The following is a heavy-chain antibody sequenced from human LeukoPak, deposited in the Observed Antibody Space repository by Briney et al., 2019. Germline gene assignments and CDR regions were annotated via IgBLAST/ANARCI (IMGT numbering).Heavy chain of an antibody. Sequence: GGSLRLSCAASEFTFSTFAMSWVRQAPGKGLEWVSAITASGVSTYSADSVKGRFTISRDNSKNTLYLQMNSLRAEDTAVYYCAKDGATMVRGNWFDPWGQGTLVTVSS. V-gene: IGHV3-23*01. D-gene: IGHD3-10*01. CDR3: AKDGATMVRGNWFDP. J-gene: IGHJ5*02. CDR1: EFTFSTFA. CDR2: ITASGVST.